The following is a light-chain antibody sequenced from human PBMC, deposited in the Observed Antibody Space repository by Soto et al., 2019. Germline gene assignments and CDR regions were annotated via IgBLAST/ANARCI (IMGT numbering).Light chain of an antibody. CDR1: SSNIGSNT. Sequence: QSVLTQAPSASGTPGQRVTISCSGSSSNIGSNTVSWYQQVPGTAPKLLIYSNDQRPSGVPDRFSGSTSATSASLAIGGLQSEDEADYYCAAWDGSLNGWVFGGGTKLTVL. V-gene: IGLV1-44*01. J-gene: IGLJ2*01. CDR3: AAWDGSLNGWV. CDR2: SND.